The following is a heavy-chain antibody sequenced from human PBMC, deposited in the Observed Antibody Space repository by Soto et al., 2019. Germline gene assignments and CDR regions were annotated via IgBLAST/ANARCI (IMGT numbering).Heavy chain of an antibody. CDR3: ARDEGEQVDY. CDR1: GGSISSGGYY. CDR2: IYYSGST. J-gene: IGHJ4*02. Sequence: PSETLSLTCTVSGGSISSGGYYWSWIRQHPGKGLEWIGYIYYSGSTYYNPSLKSRVTISVDTSKNQFSLKLSSVTAADTAVYYCARDEGEQVDYWGQGTLVTVSS. V-gene: IGHV4-31*03. D-gene: IGHD1-26*01.